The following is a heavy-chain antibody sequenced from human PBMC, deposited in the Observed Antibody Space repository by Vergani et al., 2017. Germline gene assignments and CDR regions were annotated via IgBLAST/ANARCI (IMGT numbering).Heavy chain of an antibody. V-gene: IGHV4-39*01. CDR3: ARHLRQLARNDVFDI. CDR2: IHDSRNN. D-gene: IGHD6-6*01. J-gene: IGHJ3*02. Sequence: QLQLQESGPRLVKPSETLSLTCSLSGMSISNNNYYWGWIRQPPGKGLEWIGSIHDSRNNNYSPSLKSRVSISVDTSKNQFSLNLTSVTAADTAVYYCARHLRQLARNDVFDIWGHGTLVTVSS. CDR1: GMSISNNNYY.